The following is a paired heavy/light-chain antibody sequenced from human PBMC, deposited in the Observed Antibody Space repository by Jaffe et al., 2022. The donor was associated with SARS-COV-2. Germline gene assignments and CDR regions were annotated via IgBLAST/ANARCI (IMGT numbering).Light chain of an antibody. V-gene: IGLV3-21*02. J-gene: IGLJ2*01. Sequence: SYVLAQPPSVSVAPGQTAIITCGGNNIASKSVHWYRQRPGQAPVLVVYEDRDRPSGIPERFSGSNSGNTATLTLSRVEAGDEADYYCQVWDLNSDLPVTFGGGTKLTVL. CDR1: NIASKS. CDR3: QVWDLNSDLPVT. CDR2: EDR.
Heavy chain of an antibody. Sequence: EVQLVQSGGGLIQPGGSLRLSCEASGFTVSGNYMSWVRQAPGKGLEWVSVIYSGGATFYADSVKGRYTISRDISKNTLFLQMNRLRAEDTAVYYCARDGPDTRGWPFEYWGQGTLVTVSS. D-gene: IGHD6-19*01. J-gene: IGHJ4*02. CDR1: GFTVSGNY. V-gene: IGHV3-53*01. CDR2: IYSGGAT. CDR3: ARDGPDTRGWPFEY.